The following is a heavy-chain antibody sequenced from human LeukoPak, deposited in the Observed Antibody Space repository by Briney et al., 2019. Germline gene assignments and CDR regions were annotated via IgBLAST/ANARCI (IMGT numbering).Heavy chain of an antibody. D-gene: IGHD3-22*01. CDR1: GGSISSSNW. Sequence: SETLSLTCAVSGGSISSSNWWSWIRQPPGKGLEWIGSIYHSGSTYYNPSLKSRVTISVDTSKNQFSLKLSSVTAADTAVYYCARDRSHISGYLAEVQMGYWGQGTLVTVSS. V-gene: IGHV4-38-2*02. J-gene: IGHJ4*02. CDR3: ARDRSHISGYLAEVQMGY. CDR2: IYHSGST.